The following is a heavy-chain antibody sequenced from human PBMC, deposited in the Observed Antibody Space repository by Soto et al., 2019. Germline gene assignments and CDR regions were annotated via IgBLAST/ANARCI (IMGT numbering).Heavy chain of an antibody. D-gene: IGHD1-7*01. Sequence: GGSLRLSCAASGFTFSSYWMHWVRQAPGKGLVWVSRINSDGSSTSYADSVKGRFTISRDNAKNTLYLQMNSLRAEDTAVYYCARDGRLDNWNYVWWFDPWGQGTLVTVSS. V-gene: IGHV3-74*01. CDR2: INSDGSST. J-gene: IGHJ5*02. CDR1: GFTFSSYW. CDR3: ARDGRLDNWNYVWWFDP.